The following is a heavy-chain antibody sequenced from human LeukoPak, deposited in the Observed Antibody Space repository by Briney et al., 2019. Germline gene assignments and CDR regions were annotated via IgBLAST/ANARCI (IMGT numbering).Heavy chain of an antibody. V-gene: IGHV3-15*01. J-gene: IGHJ4*02. CDR1: GXTFINVW. Sequence: GGSLRLSCAASGXTFINVWMTWVRQAPGKGLEWVGRIKTKIDGGTPEYAAPVKGRFTISRDDSKNTLYLQMNSLKTEDTAVYYCTTHCIAVAGTAGHWGQGTLVTVSS. D-gene: IGHD6-19*01. CDR2: IKTKIDGGTP. CDR3: TTHCIAVAGTAGH.